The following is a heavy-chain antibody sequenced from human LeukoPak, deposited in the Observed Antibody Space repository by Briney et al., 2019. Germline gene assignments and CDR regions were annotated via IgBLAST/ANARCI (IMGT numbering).Heavy chain of an antibody. J-gene: IGHJ4*02. Sequence: ASVKVSCEASGYTFTSYYMHWVRQAPGQGLEWMGIINPSGGSTSYAQKFQGRVTMTRDTSTSTVYMELSSLRSEDTAVYYCARAIAARPMDYWGQGTLVTVSS. D-gene: IGHD6-6*01. V-gene: IGHV1-46*01. CDR3: ARAIAARPMDY. CDR2: INPSGGST. CDR1: GYTFTSYY.